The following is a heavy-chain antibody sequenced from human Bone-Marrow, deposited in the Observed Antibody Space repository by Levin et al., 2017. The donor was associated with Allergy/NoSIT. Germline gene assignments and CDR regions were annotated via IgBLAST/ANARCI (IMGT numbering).Heavy chain of an antibody. D-gene: IGHD6-13*01. J-gene: IGHJ5*02. CDR3: ARDPATFEIMGSSLEFDP. Sequence: SETLSLTCAVYGGSFSGYYWSWIRQPPGKGLEWIGEINHSGSTNYNPSLKSRVTISVDTSKNQFSLKLSSVTAADTAVYYCARDPATFEIMGSSLEFDPWGQGTLVTVSS. CDR2: INHSGST. CDR1: GGSFSGYY. V-gene: IGHV4-34*01.